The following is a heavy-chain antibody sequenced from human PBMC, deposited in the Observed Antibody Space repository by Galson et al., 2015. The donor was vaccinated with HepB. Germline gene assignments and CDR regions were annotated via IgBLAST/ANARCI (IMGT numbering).Heavy chain of an antibody. CDR1: GFSLSTSGVG. CDR2: IYWNDDK. J-gene: IGHJ4*02. D-gene: IGHD3-22*01. Sequence: PALVKPTQTLTLTCTSSGFSLSTSGVGVGWIRQPPGKALEWLALIYWNDDKRYSPSLKSRLTITKDTSKNQVVLTMTNMDPVDTATYYCAHRGYDSSGYYKYFDYWGQGTLVTVSS. V-gene: IGHV2-5*01. CDR3: AHRGYDSSGYYKYFDY.